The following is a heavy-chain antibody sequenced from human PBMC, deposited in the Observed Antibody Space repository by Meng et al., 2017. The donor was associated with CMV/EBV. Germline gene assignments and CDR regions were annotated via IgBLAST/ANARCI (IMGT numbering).Heavy chain of an antibody. CDR3: ARDLCGYCSSAPIDP. V-gene: IGHV3-30-3*01. CDR1: GFTFSSYA. D-gene: IGHD2-2*03. J-gene: IGHJ5*02. CDR2: ISYDGSNK. Sequence: GESLKISCAASGFTFSSYAMRWVRQAPGKGLEWVAVISYDGSNKYYADSVKGRFTISRDNSKNTLYLQMNSLRAEDTAVYYCARDLCGYCSSAPIDPWGQGTLVTVSS.